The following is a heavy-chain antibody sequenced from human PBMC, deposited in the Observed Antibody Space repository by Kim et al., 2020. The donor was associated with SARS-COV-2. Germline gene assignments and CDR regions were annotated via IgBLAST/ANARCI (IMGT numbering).Heavy chain of an antibody. CDR3: ATDPSPGGSYSLGAFDI. J-gene: IGHJ3*02. V-gene: IGHV1-24*01. Sequence: ASVKVSCKVSGYTLTELSMHWVRQAPGKGLEWMVGFDPEDGETIYAQKFQGRVTMTEDTSTDTAYMELSSLRSEDTAVYYCATDPSPGGSYSLGAFDIWGQGTMVTVSS. CDR2: FDPEDGET. CDR1: GYTLTELS. D-gene: IGHD1-26*01.